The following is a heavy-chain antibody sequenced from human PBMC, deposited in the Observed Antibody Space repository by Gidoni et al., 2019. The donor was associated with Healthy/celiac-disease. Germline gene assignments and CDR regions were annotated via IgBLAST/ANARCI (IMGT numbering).Heavy chain of an antibody. CDR3: AKDGYYDYVWGSYSP. Sequence: EVQLLESGGGLVQPGGSRRLSCAASGFPFRCYAMSWVRQAPGKGLEWVSAISGSGGSTYYADSVKGRFTISRDNSKNTLYLQMNSLRAEDTAVYYCAKDGYYDYVWGSYSPWGQGTLVTVSS. D-gene: IGHD3-16*01. CDR1: GFPFRCYA. V-gene: IGHV3-23*01. CDR2: ISGSGGST. J-gene: IGHJ5*02.